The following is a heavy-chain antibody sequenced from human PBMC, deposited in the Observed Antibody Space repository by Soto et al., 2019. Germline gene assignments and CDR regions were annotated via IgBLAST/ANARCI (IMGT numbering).Heavy chain of an antibody. CDR3: ARDYDGKIDY. J-gene: IGHJ4*02. V-gene: IGHV4-61*01. CDR1: GASTSSGTYY. CDR2: IYYSGST. Sequence: PSETLSLTCTVAGASTSSGTYYWSWIRQHPGKGLEWIGHIYYSGSTNYNPSLKSRVTISVDTSKNQFSLKLSSVTAADTAVYYCARDYDGKIDYWGQGTLVTVSS. D-gene: IGHD5-12*01.